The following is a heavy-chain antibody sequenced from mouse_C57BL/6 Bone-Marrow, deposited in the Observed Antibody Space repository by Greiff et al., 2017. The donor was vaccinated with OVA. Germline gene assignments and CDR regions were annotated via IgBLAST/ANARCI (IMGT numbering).Heavy chain of an antibody. CDR1: GFTFSDYG. CDR2: ISSGSSTI. CDR3: ARKYYGYFDV. J-gene: IGHJ1*03. Sequence: EVQLVESGGGLVKPGGSLKLSCAASGFTFSDYGMHWVRQAPEKGLEWVAYISSGSSTIYYADTVKGRFTISRDNAKNTLFLQMTSLRSEDTAMYYCARKYYGYFDVWGTGTTVTVSS. V-gene: IGHV5-17*01.